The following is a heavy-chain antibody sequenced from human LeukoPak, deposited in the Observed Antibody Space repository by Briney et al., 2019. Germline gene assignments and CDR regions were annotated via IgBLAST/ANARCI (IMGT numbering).Heavy chain of an antibody. Sequence: PGGALRLSCAAPGFTVSSNYMSWVRQAPGKGLEWVSVIYSGGSTYYADSVKGRFTISRDNSKNTLYLQMNSLRAEDTAVYYCARAGVVTGLFDYWGQGTLVTVSS. J-gene: IGHJ4*02. CDR2: IYSGGST. CDR1: GFTVSSNY. D-gene: IGHD3-22*01. V-gene: IGHV3-66*01. CDR3: ARAGVVTGLFDY.